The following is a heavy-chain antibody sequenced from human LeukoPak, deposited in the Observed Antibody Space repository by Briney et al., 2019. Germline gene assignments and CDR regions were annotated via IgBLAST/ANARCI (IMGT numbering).Heavy chain of an antibody. V-gene: IGHV3-9*01. CDR2: ISWNSGSI. CDR1: GFNFDDYA. Sequence: GRSLRLSCAASGFNFDDYAMHWVRQAPGKGLEWVSGISWNSGSIGYADSVKGRFTISRDNSKNTLYLQMNSLRAEDTAVYYCARGRSGYVDYWGQGTLVTVSS. J-gene: IGHJ4*02. CDR3: ARGRSGYVDY. D-gene: IGHD1-26*01.